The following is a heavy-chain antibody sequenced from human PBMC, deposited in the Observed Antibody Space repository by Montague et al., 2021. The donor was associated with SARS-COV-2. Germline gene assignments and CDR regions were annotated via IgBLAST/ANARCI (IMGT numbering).Heavy chain of an antibody. D-gene: IGHD6-13*01. CDR2: MYYSGXT. Sequence: SETLSLTCTVSGGSISSSSYYWGWIRQPPGKGLEWIGSMYYSGXTXYXXXXKXRVTISVDTSKNQFSLKLSSVTAADTAVYYCARVGRQQLVRLSGMDVWGQGTTVTVSS. CDR3: ARVGRQQLVRLSGMDV. J-gene: IGHJ6*02. V-gene: IGHV4-39*07. CDR1: GGSISSSSYY.